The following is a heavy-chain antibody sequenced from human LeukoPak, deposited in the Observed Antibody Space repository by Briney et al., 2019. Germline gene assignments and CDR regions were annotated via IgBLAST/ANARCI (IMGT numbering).Heavy chain of an antibody. Sequence: GSLRLSCAASGFTFSTYWMTWVRQAPGKGLEWVANIKRDGSEKYYVDSVKGRFTISRDNAKNSLYLQMNSLRAEDTAVYYCVRDFSLTRLERPFDYWGQGTLVTVSS. CDR1: GFTFSTYW. J-gene: IGHJ4*02. CDR3: VRDFSLTRLERPFDY. D-gene: IGHD1-1*01. CDR2: IKRDGSEK. V-gene: IGHV3-7*01.